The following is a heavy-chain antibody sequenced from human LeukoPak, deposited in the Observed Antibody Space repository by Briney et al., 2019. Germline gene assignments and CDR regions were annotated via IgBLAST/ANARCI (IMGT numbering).Heavy chain of an antibody. D-gene: IGHD3-10*01. Sequence: PGRSLRLSCAASGFTFSSYAMHWVRQAPGKGLEWVAVISYDGSNKYYADSVKGRFTISRDNAKNSLYLQMNSLRAEDTAVYYCARDSVLLWFGDLPYYFDIWGQGTLVTVSS. CDR1: GFTFSSYA. J-gene: IGHJ4*02. V-gene: IGHV3-30-3*01. CDR2: ISYDGSNK. CDR3: ARDSVLLWFGDLPYYFDI.